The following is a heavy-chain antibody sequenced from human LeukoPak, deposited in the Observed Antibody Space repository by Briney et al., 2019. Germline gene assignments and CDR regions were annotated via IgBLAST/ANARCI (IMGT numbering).Heavy chain of an antibody. D-gene: IGHD2-2*01. CDR3: ARGRDQYHY. CDR2: IYTSGST. J-gene: IGHJ4*02. CDR1: GGSISSYY. Sequence: SETLSLTCTVSGGSISSYYWSWIRQPPGKGLEWIGYIYTSGSTNYNPSLKSRVTMSVDTSKNQFSLKLSSVTAADTAVYYCARGRDQYHYWGQGTLVTVSS. V-gene: IGHV4-4*08.